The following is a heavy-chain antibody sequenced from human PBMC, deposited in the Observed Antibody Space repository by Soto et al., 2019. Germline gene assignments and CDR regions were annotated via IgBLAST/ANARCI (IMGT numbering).Heavy chain of an antibody. D-gene: IGHD5-18*01. V-gene: IGHV4-31*03. CDR2: IDHSGTT. CDR1: GGSINSGGYD. Sequence: PSETLSLTCTVSGGSINSGGYDWTCIRQHPEKGLEWLGNIDHSGTTYYNPSLRSRLSMSLDTSQNHFSLQVTSMAAADTAVYFCVSGPGYSYQNYFDLWGQGSLVTVSS. CDR3: VSGPGYSYQNYFDL. J-gene: IGHJ5*02.